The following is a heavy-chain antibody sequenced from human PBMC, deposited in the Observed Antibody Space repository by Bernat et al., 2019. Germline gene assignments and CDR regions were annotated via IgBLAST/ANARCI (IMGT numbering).Heavy chain of an antibody. CDR3: ARPNMITFGGVIATGFDY. J-gene: IGHJ4*02. CDR1: GFTFSSYA. Sequence: QVQLVESGGGVVQPGRSLRLSCAASGFTFSSYAMHWVRQAPGKGLEWVAVISYDGRNKYYAESLKGRFTISRDNSKNTLYLKMNSLRAEDTAVYYCARPNMITFGGVIATGFDYWGQGTLVTVSS. D-gene: IGHD3-16*02. CDR2: ISYDGRNK. V-gene: IGHV3-30*04.